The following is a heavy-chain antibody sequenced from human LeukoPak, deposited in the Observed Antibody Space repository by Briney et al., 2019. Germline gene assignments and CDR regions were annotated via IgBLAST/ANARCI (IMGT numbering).Heavy chain of an antibody. CDR1: GFSFSNYG. V-gene: IGHV3-30*02. D-gene: IGHD2-2*01. J-gene: IGHJ4*02. CDR3: AKDQCSNTRCYGSPGY. CDR2: IRHDGSDQ. Sequence: GESLRHSCEASGFSFSNYGMHWVRQAPGKGLEWVAFIRHDGSDQRYAESVKGRFIISRDNSKNTLYLQMNSLRPEDAGVFYCAKDQCSNTRCYGSPGYWGQGTLVTVSS.